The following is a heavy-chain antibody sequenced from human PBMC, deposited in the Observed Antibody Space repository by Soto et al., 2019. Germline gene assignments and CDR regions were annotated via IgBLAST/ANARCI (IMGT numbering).Heavy chain of an antibody. CDR2: IIPILGIA. CDR1: GGTFSSYT. Sequence: ASVKVSCKASGGTFSSYTISWVRQAPGQGLEWMGRIIPILGIANYAQKFQGRVTITADKSTSTAYMELSSLRSEDTAVYYCARDHTQYYFDYWGQGTLVTVSS. V-gene: IGHV1-69*04. CDR3: ARDHTQYYFDY. J-gene: IGHJ4*02.